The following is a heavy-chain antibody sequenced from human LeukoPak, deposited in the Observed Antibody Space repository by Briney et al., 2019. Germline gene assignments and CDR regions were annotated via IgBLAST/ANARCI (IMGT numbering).Heavy chain of an antibody. CDR1: GFTFSSYW. V-gene: IGHV3-23*01. J-gene: IGHJ4*02. D-gene: IGHD4-17*01. CDR2: ISGSGGST. CDR3: AKDNDYGESTADY. Sequence: GGSLRLSCAASGFTFSSYWMSWVRQAPGKGREWVSAISGSGGSTYYADSVKGRFTISRDNSKNTLYLQMNSLRAEDTAVYYCAKDNDYGESTADYWGQGTLVTVSS.